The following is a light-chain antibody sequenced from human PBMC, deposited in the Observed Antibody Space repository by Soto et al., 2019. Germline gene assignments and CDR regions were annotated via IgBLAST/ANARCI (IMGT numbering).Light chain of an antibody. CDR3: QQYYSSPRT. Sequence: ELELTQTQPTMSLSGGEIDTLACRTTQGISSSYLTWYQQKPGKAPKLLIYGPSSRATGIPDRFSGSGSGTDFTLTLSSLEPEDFAVYYCQQYYSSPRTFGQGTKVDIK. J-gene: IGKJ1*01. V-gene: IGKV3-20*01. CDR1: QGISSSY. CDR2: GPS.